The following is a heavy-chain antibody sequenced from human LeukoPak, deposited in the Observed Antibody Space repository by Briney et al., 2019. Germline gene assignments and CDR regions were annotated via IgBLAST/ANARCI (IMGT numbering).Heavy chain of an antibody. V-gene: IGHV3-23*01. CDR1: GFTFSSFG. D-gene: IGHD4-23*01. CDR2: ISGSGGST. CDR3: AKNTKPTLVTPDF. J-gene: IGHJ4*02. Sequence: GGSLTLACAASGFTFSSFGMHWVRQTPGKGLEWVSAISGSGGSTYYADSVKGRFTISRDNSKNTLYLQMNSLRAEDSAVYYCAKNTKPTLVTPDFWGQGTLVTVSS.